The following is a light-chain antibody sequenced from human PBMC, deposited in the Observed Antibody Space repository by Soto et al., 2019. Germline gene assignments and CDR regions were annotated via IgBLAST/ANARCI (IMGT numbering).Light chain of an antibody. CDR2: GAS. CDR3: QQYGSSWT. Sequence: EIGLTQSPGTLSLSPGERATLSCRASQSVSSTYLAWYQQKPGQAPRLLIYGASSRATGIPDRFSGSGSGTDFILTISRLEPEDFAMYYCQQYGSSWTFGQGTKVDIK. V-gene: IGKV3-20*01. CDR1: QSVSSTY. J-gene: IGKJ1*01.